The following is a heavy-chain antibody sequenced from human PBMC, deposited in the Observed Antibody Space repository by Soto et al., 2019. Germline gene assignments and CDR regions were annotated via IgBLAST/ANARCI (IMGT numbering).Heavy chain of an antibody. Sequence: ASVKVSCKASGYTFTSYYMHWLRQAPGQGLEWMGIINPSGGSTSYAQKFQGRVTMTRDTSTSTVYMELSSLRSEDTAVYYCAREEQQLVTDYYYYGMDVWGQGTTVTVSS. V-gene: IGHV1-46*01. CDR1: GYTFTSYY. CDR3: AREEQQLVTDYYYYGMDV. CDR2: INPSGGST. D-gene: IGHD6-13*01. J-gene: IGHJ6*02.